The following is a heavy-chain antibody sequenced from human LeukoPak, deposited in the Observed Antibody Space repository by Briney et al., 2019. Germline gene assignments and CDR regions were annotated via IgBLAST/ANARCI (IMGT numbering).Heavy chain of an antibody. J-gene: IGHJ6*04. D-gene: IGHD3-10*02. V-gene: IGHV3-48*03. CDR2: ISSSGSTI. CDR3: AELGITMIGGV. Sequence: PGGSLRLSCAASGFAFCSYEMNWVRQAPGKGLEWVSYISSSGSTIYYADSVKGRFTISRDNAKNSLYLQMNSLIAEDTAVYYCAELGITMIGGVWGKGTTVTISS. CDR1: GFAFCSYE.